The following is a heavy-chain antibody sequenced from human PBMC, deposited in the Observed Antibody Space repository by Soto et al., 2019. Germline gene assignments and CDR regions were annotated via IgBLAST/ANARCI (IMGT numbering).Heavy chain of an antibody. CDR1: GFNISSSW. CDR2: MRSDGTEK. J-gene: IGHJ4*02. D-gene: IGHD2-21*01. V-gene: IGHV3-7*05. CDR3: ARDRAYWTFDY. Sequence: EVQLVESGGGLVQPGGSLILSCAASGFNISSSWMNWVRQAPGKGLEWVASMRSDGTEKWYVDSVKGRFTIARESAKSSRYIIRRSLSADDTPVYFRARDRAYWTFDYRGQGTVVTVSS.